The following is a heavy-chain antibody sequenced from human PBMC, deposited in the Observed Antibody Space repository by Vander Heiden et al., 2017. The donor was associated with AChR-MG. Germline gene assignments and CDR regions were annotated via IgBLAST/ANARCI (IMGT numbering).Heavy chain of an antibody. Sequence: QVQLVQSVAEVKKPGASLKGPCKTTGFTFTNYHIHWVRQAPGQGLEWVGTINPSLDSTHYAQKFQGRVRMTRDTSTKTVYMDMTSLRPEDTAVYFCARELTGSFYFDFWGQGSLVTVSS. J-gene: IGHJ4*02. V-gene: IGHV1-46*03. CDR3: ARELTGSFYFDF. CDR1: GFTFTNYH. D-gene: IGHD1-26*01. CDR2: INPSLDST.